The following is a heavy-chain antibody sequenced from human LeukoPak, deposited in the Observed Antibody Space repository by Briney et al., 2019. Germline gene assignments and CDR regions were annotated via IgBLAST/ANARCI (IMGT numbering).Heavy chain of an antibody. D-gene: IGHD3-10*01. CDR2: ISSSSSYI. V-gene: IGHV3-21*01. CDR3: ARDLVWFGEPKGYYNYMDV. Sequence: GGFLRLSCAASGFTFSSYSMNWVRQAPEKGLEWVSSISSSSSYIYYADSVKGRFTISRDNAKNSLYLQMNTLRAEDTAVYYCARDLVWFGEPKGYYNYMDVWGKGTTVTVSS. CDR1: GFTFSSYS. J-gene: IGHJ6*03.